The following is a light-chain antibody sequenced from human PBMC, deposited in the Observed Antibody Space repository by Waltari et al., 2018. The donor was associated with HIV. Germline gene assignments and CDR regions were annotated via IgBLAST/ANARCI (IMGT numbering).Light chain of an antibody. CDR2: RNN. J-gene: IGLJ1*01. CDR1: SSNIGSNY. V-gene: IGLV1-47*01. CDR3: ASWDASLSGHYV. Sequence: QSVLTQPPSASGTPGQRVTISCSGSSSNIGSNYVYWYQQVPGTAPKLLRYRNNLRPSGVPDRFSGSKSGTSASLAISGLRSEDEAEYYCASWDASLSGHYVFGPGTRVTVL.